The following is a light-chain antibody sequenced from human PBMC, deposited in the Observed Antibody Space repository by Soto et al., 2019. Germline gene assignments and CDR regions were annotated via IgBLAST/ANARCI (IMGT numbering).Light chain of an antibody. Sequence: EIVMTQSPATLSVSPGERATLSCRASQSVSSNLAWYQQKPGQAPRLLIYGASTRATGIPARFSGSGSGTDFTPTLSSPQSEDFAVYYRQQYNTWPPWTFGQGTKVEIK. J-gene: IGKJ1*01. CDR3: QQYNTWPPWT. CDR1: QSVSSN. V-gene: IGKV3-15*01. CDR2: GAS.